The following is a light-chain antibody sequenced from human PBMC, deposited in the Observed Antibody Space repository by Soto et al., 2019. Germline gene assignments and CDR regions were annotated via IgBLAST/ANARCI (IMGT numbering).Light chain of an antibody. V-gene: IGKV3D-15*01. CDR3: QQYNKWPPIT. CDR1: QSVGSN. J-gene: IGKJ5*01. CDR2: GAS. Sequence: IVMRESPATLSVTPGERATLSCRASQSVGSNLAWYQQKPGQAPRLLIYGASTRATGIPARFSGSGSGTEFTLTISSLQSEDFAVYYCQQYNKWPPITFGQGTRLEIK.